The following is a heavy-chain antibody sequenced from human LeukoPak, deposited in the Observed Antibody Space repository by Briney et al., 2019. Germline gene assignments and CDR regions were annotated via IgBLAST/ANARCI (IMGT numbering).Heavy chain of an antibody. CDR3: AIGQGVITRGGADVYDV. V-gene: IGHV1-18*01. CDR1: GYTFTNYG. J-gene: IGHJ3*01. Sequence: ASVKVSCKASGYTFTNYGINWVRQAHGQRPELVGWFNTYNSNTKITHKHKRRVTLSADTVTITAYLELRTLISEETGTYFCAIGQGVITRGGADVYDVWGQGTTVIVSS. CDR2: FNTYNSNT. D-gene: IGHD3-22*01.